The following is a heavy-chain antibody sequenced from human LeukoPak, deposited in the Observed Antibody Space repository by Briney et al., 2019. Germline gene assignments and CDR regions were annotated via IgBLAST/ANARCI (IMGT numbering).Heavy chain of an antibody. CDR2: INHNGST. V-gene: IGHV4-34*01. Sequence: SETLSLTCAVYGGSFSNYYWSWIRQPPGKGLEWIGEINHNGSTNYNPSLKSRVTISIDTSKNQFSLKLSSVTAADTAVYYCARDSYYYDSSGYYSGFDPWGQGTLVTVSS. J-gene: IGHJ5*02. D-gene: IGHD3-22*01. CDR1: GGSFSNYY. CDR3: ARDSYYYDSSGYYSGFDP.